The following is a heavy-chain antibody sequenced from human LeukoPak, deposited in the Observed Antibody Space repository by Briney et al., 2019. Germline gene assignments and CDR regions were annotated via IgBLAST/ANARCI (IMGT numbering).Heavy chain of an antibody. D-gene: IGHD3-10*01. J-gene: IGHJ6*04. Sequence: GGSLRLSCAASGFTFSSYAMSWVRQAPGKGLEWVSGISGSGGSTYYADSVKGRFTISRDNSKNTLYLQMNSLRAEDTAVYYCAREAMVRGVIAGMDVWGEGTTVTVSS. CDR3: AREAMVRGVIAGMDV. CDR1: GFTFSSYA. V-gene: IGHV3-23*01. CDR2: ISGSGGST.